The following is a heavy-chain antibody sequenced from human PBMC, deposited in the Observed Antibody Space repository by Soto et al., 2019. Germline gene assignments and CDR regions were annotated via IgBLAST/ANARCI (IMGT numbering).Heavy chain of an antibody. D-gene: IGHD6-25*01. CDR2: ISTGGDTT. V-gene: IGHV3-23*01. CDR3: AKGGRGGFYYYGIDV. J-gene: IGHJ6*02. CDR1: GFTFSSHA. Sequence: EVQLLESGGGLEQPGGSLTLSCVASGFTFSSHAMSWVRQAPGKGLAWVSIISTGGDTTYYADSVKGRFTISRDNSKNTVYLQMNSLTAEDTAVYYCAKGGRGGFYYYGIDVWGQGTTVTVSS.